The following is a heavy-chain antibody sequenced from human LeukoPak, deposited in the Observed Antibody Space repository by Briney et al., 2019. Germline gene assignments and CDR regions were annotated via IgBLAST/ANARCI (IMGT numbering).Heavy chain of an antibody. V-gene: IGHV3-7*01. CDR3: ATLKTYYDYVWGSYFDN. Sequence: GGSLRLSCAASGFTFSDYWMSWVRQAPGKGLERVANINQDGREKYYVDSVKGRFTISKDNAKNSLYLQMNSLRAEDTAVYYCATLKTYYDYVWGSYFDNWGQGTLVTVSS. D-gene: IGHD3-16*01. CDR2: INQDGREK. CDR1: GFTFSDYW. J-gene: IGHJ5*02.